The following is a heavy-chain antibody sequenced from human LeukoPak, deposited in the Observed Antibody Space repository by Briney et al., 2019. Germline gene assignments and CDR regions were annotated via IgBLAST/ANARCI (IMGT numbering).Heavy chain of an antibody. CDR1: GGSFSGYY. CDR2: INHSGST. J-gene: IGHJ5*02. CDR3: ARGRKTGDIVVVVAAIRAGWFDP. D-gene: IGHD2-15*01. V-gene: IGHV4-34*01. Sequence: SETLSLTCAVYGGSFSGYYWSWIRQPPGKGLEWIGEINHSGSTNYNPSLKGRVTISVDTSKNQFSLKLSSVTAADTAVYYCARGRKTGDIVVVVAAIRAGWFDPWGQGTLVTVSS.